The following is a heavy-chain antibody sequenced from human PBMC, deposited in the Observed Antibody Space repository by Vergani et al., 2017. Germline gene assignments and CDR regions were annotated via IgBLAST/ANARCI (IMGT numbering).Heavy chain of an antibody. CDR2: IYTSGST. Sequence: QVQLQESGPGLVKPSQTLSLTCTVSGGSISRGSYYWSWLRQPAGKGLEWIGRIYTSGSTNYNPSLKSRVTISVDTSKNQFSLKLSSVTAADTAVYYCARATVDAFDIWGQGTMVTVSS. CDR1: GGSISRGSYY. J-gene: IGHJ3*02. V-gene: IGHV4-61*02. D-gene: IGHD4-17*01. CDR3: ARATVDAFDI.